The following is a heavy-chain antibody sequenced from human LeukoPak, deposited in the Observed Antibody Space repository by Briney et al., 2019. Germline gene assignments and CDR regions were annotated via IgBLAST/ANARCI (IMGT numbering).Heavy chain of an antibody. D-gene: IGHD1-26*01. V-gene: IGHV3-20*04. CDR2: INWIGDNT. CDR3: ARAGQWELHDY. Sequence: GASLRLSCAASGLTFDDYGMSSARHPPRNGLEWVSVINWIGDNTGYAESVKGRFTISRDNAKNTLYLQMSSLRAEDTALYYCARAGQWELHDYGGRGTLVTVSS. CDR1: GLTFDDYG. J-gene: IGHJ4*02.